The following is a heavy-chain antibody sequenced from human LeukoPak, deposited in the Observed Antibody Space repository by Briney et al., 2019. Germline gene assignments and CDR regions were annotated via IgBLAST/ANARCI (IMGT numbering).Heavy chain of an antibody. V-gene: IGHV3-30-3*01. CDR2: ISYDGSNK. J-gene: IGHJ4*02. Sequence: GGSLRLSCAASGFTFSSYAMHWVRLAPGKGLEWVAVISYDGSNKYYADSVKGRFTISRGNSKNTLYLQMNSLRAEDTAVYYCARDQDYYFDYWGQGTLVTVSS. CDR3: ARDQDYYFDY. CDR1: GFTFSSYA.